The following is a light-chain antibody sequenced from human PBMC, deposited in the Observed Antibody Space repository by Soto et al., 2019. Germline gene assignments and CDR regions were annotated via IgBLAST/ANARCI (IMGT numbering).Light chain of an antibody. Sequence: EIVLTQSPGTLSLSPGERATLSCRASQSGSSNYLAWYQQKPGQPPRLLIYGVSSRSTGIPDSFSGSGSGTDFTLTISSLEPEDFAVYYCQQYGSSPLTFGGGTKVEI. V-gene: IGKV3-20*01. J-gene: IGKJ4*01. CDR3: QQYGSSPLT. CDR1: QSGSSNY. CDR2: GVS.